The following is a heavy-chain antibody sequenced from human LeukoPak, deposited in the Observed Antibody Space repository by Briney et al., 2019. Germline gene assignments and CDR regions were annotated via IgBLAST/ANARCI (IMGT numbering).Heavy chain of an antibody. J-gene: IGHJ3*02. V-gene: IGHV5-51*01. CDR2: IYPGDSDP. CDR3: ATRGGGQMVRGIPDAFDI. D-gene: IGHD3-10*01. Sequence: GESLKISCKGSGYSFTSYWIGWVLQMPGKGREWMGMIYPGDSDPRYSPSFQGQVTFSADKSISTAPLHWSSLKASDTAMYYCATRGGGQMVRGIPDAFDIWGQGTMVTVSS. CDR1: GYSFTSYW.